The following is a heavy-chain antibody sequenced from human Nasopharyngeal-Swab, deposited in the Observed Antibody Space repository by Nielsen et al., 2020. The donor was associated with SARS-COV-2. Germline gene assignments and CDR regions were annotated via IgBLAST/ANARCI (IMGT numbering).Heavy chain of an antibody. CDR1: GFTFSSYA. CDR2: ISGSGGST. V-gene: IGHV3-23*01. CDR3: ANTGGYSLGFDY. J-gene: IGHJ4*02. D-gene: IGHD5-18*01. Sequence: GESLKISCAASGFTFSSYAMSWVRQAPGKGLEWVSDISGSGGSTYYADSVKGRFTISRDNSKNTLYLQMNSLRAEDTAVYYCANTGGYSLGFDYWGQGTLVTVSS.